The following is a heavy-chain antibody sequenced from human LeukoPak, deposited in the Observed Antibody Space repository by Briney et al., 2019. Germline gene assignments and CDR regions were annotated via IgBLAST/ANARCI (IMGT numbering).Heavy chain of an antibody. CDR1: GYTFTGYY. Sequence: ASVKVSCKASGYTFTGYYMHWVRQAPGQGLEWMGRINPNSGGTNYAQKFQGRVTMTRDTSISTAYMELSRLRSDDTAVYCCARDWVFGVEDGMDVWGQGTTVTVSS. CDR3: ARDWVFGVEDGMDV. J-gene: IGHJ6*02. CDR2: INPNSGGT. D-gene: IGHD3-3*01. V-gene: IGHV1-2*06.